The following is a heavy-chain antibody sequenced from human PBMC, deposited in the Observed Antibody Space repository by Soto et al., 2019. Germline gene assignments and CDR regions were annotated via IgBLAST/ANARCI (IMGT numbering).Heavy chain of an antibody. CDR3: AKINYYGSGGAI. J-gene: IGHJ4*02. CDR1: GFTFTTYI. V-gene: IGHV3-23*01. D-gene: IGHD3-10*01. CDR2: INNNGDRT. Sequence: EVHLLESGGGLVQPGGSLRLSCEASGFTFTTYIMSWVRQAPGKGLEWVSSINNNGDRTYYADSVKGRFTFSRDNSKHTMDLQLNCLRAEYTALYFCAKINYYGSGGAIWGQGALVVVSS.